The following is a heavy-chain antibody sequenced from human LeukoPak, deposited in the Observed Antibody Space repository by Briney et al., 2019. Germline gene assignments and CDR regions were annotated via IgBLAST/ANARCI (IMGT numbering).Heavy chain of an antibody. D-gene: IGHD3-10*01. V-gene: IGHV3-48*02. CDR1: GFTFSSYS. J-gene: IGHJ4*02. CDR3: ARVWGSGSYFLGRLDY. Sequence: PGGCLRLSCAASGFTFSSYSMNWVRQAPGKGLEWVSYMIRSIRTTSYADSVKGRFTTSRDNAKNSLYLQMNSLRDEDTAVYYCARVWGSGSYFLGRLDYWGQGTLVTVSS. CDR2: MIRSIRTT.